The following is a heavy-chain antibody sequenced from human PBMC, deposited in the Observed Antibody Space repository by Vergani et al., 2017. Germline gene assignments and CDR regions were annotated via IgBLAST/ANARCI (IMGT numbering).Heavy chain of an antibody. Sequence: QVQLQQWGGGLLKPSGTLSLTCVVNGGSFTSYHWTWIRQSTGEGLEWVGDIDHTGRPDYNPSLKSRLTMSVDKSRNQFSLTLNSVTATDTAIYFCARVNTETNGHLYYYYYMDVWGQGTAVTVS. D-gene: IGHD4-11*01. V-gene: IGHV4-34*01. CDR1: GGSFTSYH. CDR3: ARVNTETNGHLYYYYYMDV. J-gene: IGHJ6*03. CDR2: IDHTGRP.